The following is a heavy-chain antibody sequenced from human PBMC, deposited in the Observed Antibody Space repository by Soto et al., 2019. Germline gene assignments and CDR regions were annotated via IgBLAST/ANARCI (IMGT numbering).Heavy chain of an antibody. J-gene: IGHJ6*02. V-gene: IGHV1-69*06. D-gene: IGHD2-15*01. Sequence: QVELVQSGIEVKNPGSSVKVSCKASGDTFSNYAINWGRQAPGQGREWMGGIIPFYDKPNYAEKLLGRVTISADKFTATAYLEVSSLRSEDTAVYFCARGCRELFFYEMDVGGRGTPVIVSS. CDR3: ARGCRELFFYEMDV. CDR1: GDTFSNYA. CDR2: IIPFYDKP.